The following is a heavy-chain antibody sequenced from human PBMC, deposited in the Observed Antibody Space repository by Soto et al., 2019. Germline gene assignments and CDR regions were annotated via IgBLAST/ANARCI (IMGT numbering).Heavy chain of an antibody. CDR2: ISPYSGNT. Sequence: SGERCGCNVSRFRFYWGRKTTGQGLEWMGWISPYSGNTNYAQKFQGRVTMTTDTSTSTAYMELRSLRSDDTAVYYCATTFYSDTSGYFLHWGQGTLVTVSS. J-gene: IGHJ4*02. D-gene: IGHD3-22*01. CDR1: GCNVSRFR. V-gene: IGHV1-18*01. CDR3: ATTFYSDTSGYFLH.